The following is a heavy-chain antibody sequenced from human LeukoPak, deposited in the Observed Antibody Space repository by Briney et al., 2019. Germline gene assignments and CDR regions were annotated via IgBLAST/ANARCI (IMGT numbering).Heavy chain of an antibody. D-gene: IGHD5-18*01. Sequence: GGSLRLSCAASGLTFSSYAMSWVRQAPGKGLEWVSAISGSGGYTYYADTVKGRFTISRDNPKNTLYLQMNSLRAEDTAVYYCAKYTAVVNHYYYGMDVWGQGTTVTVSS. CDR2: ISGSGGYT. CDR1: GLTFSSYA. J-gene: IGHJ6*02. CDR3: AKYTAVVNHYYYGMDV. V-gene: IGHV3-23*01.